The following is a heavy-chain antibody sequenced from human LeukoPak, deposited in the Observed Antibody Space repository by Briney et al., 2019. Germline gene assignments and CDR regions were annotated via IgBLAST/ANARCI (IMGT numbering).Heavy chain of an antibody. D-gene: IGHD3-22*01. CDR1: GYTFTSYD. Sequence: ASVKVSCKASGYTFTSYDINWVRQAPGQGLAGMGWINPYSGDTTYAQRFQGRLTLTRDTSISTAYMEVSRLKSDDTAVYYCAAVPDYYDSSGYGPGVGASDIWGQGTMVTVSS. CDR2: INPYSGDT. J-gene: IGHJ3*02. CDR3: AAVPDYYDSSGYGPGVGASDI. V-gene: IGHV1-2*02.